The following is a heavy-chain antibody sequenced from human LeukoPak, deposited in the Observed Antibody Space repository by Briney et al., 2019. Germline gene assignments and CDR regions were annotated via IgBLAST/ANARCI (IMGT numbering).Heavy chain of an antibody. CDR1: GYSISSGYY. CDR2: IYHSGST. Sequence: SETLSLTCTVSGYSISSGYYWGWIRQPPGKGLEWIGSIYHSGSTYYNPSLKSRVTVSVDTSKNQFSLKLSSVTAADTAVYYCARDTYYYDSSGYYLFDYWGQGTLVTVSS. J-gene: IGHJ4*02. CDR3: ARDTYYYDSSGYYLFDY. V-gene: IGHV4-38-2*02. D-gene: IGHD3-22*01.